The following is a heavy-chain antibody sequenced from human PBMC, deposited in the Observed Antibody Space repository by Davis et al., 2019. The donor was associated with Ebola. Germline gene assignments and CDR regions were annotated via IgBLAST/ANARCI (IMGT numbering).Heavy chain of an antibody. D-gene: IGHD6-19*01. V-gene: IGHV3-23*01. CDR3: AKGGSGWPSDYHYGMDI. CDR1: GFTVNSNY. Sequence: GESLKISCATSGFTVNSNYMTWVRQAPGKGLEWVSAITSSGGTTYYADSVKGRFTITRDNSKNTLYLQMNSLRAEDTAVYYCAKGGSGWPSDYHYGMDIWGKGTTVTVSS. CDR2: ITSSGGTT. J-gene: IGHJ6*04.